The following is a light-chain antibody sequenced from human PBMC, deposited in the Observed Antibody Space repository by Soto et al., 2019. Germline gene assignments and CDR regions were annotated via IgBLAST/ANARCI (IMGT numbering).Light chain of an antibody. CDR2: RTS. V-gene: IGKV3-15*01. J-gene: IGKJ4*01. CDR3: QQYNDWPLT. CDR1: QSVSSL. Sequence: EVVMTQSPATLSLSPGERATLSCRASQSVSSLLAWYQQKPGQAPRLLIYRTSTRATGISGRFSGSGSGTDFTLTISRLQSEDFAVYYCQQYNDWPLTFGGGTKVEIK.